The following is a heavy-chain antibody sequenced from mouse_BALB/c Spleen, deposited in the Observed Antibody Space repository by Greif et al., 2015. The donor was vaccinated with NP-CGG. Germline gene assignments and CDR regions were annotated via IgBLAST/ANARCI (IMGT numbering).Heavy chain of an antibody. Sequence: EVQVVESGGGLVQPGGSLRLSCATSGFTFTDYYMSWVRQPPGKALEWLGFIRNKANGYTTEYSASVKGRFTISRDNSQSILYLQMNALRAEDSATYYCARGVTTVVATWYYFDYWGQGTTLTVSS. D-gene: IGHD1-1*01. J-gene: IGHJ2*01. CDR1: GFTFTDYY. CDR2: IRNKANGYTT. V-gene: IGHV7-3*02. CDR3: ARGVTTVVATWYYFDY.